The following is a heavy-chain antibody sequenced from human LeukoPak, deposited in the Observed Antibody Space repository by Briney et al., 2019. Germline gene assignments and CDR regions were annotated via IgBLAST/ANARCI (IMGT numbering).Heavy chain of an antibody. CDR1: GGSFSGYY. D-gene: IGHD4-17*01. Sequence: SETLSLTCAVYGGSFSGYYWSWVRQPPGKGLEWIGEINHSGSTNYNPSLKSRVTISVDTSKNQFSLKLSSVTAADTAVYYCARGYGDYVLDYWGQGTLVTVSS. J-gene: IGHJ4*02. V-gene: IGHV4-34*01. CDR2: INHSGST. CDR3: ARGYGDYVLDY.